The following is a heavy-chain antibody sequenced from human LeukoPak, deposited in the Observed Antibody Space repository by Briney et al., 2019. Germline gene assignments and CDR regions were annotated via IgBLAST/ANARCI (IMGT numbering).Heavy chain of an antibody. J-gene: IGHJ4*02. CDR3: ASGPRGYYYTLDY. CDR1: GFTFSSHW. D-gene: IGHD3-22*01. V-gene: IGHV3-74*01. Sequence: GGSLRLSCAASGFTFSSHWMHWVRQAPGKGLVWVSRINTDGSSTSNADSVKGRFTISRDNAKNTLYLQMNSLRAEDTAVYYCASGPRGYYYTLDYWGQGTLVTVSS. CDR2: INTDGSST.